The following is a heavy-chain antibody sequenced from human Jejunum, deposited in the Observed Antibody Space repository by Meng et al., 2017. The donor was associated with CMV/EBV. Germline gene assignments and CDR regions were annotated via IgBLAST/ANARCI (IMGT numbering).Heavy chain of an antibody. Sequence: ASGDTFTNHAMHWVRQAPGQRLEWMGWIIPGNGNTKYSQKFQGRVTISRDASANTAYMELSSLRSEDTAVYYCAKGGSSPPGNWFDSWGQGTLVTVSS. CDR2: IIPGNGNT. J-gene: IGHJ5*01. CDR1: GDTFTNHA. CDR3: AKGGSSPPGNWFDS. D-gene: IGHD6-13*01. V-gene: IGHV1-3*01.